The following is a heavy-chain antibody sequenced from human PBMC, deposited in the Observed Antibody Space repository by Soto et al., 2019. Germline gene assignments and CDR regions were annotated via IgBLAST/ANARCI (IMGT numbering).Heavy chain of an antibody. CDR2: INPNSGGT. CDR1: GYTFTGYY. CDR3: ARQIKGFGVIYGMDV. V-gene: IGHV1-2*04. J-gene: IGHJ6*02. D-gene: IGHD3-3*01. Sequence: ASVKVSCKASGYTFTGYYMHWVRQAPGQGLGWMGWINPNSGGTNYAQKFQGWVTMTRDTSISTAYMELSRLRSDDTAMYYCARQIKGFGVIYGMDVWGQGTTVTVSS.